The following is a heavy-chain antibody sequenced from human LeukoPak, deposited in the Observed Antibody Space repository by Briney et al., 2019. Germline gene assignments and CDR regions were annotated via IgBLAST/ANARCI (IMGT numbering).Heavy chain of an antibody. J-gene: IGHJ4*02. D-gene: IGHD3-22*01. CDR3: AKVKHYYDSSGYSYYFDY. V-gene: IGHV3-23*01. Sequence: GGSLRLSCAASGFTFSRYWMPWVRQAPGKGLEWVSAISGSGGSTYYADSVKGRFTISRDNSKNTLYLQMNSLRAEDTAVYYCAKVKHYYDSSGYSYYFDYWGQGTLVTVSS. CDR2: ISGSGGST. CDR1: GFTFSRYW.